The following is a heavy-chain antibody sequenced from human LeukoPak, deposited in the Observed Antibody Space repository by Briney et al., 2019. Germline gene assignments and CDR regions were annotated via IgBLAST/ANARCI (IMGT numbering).Heavy chain of an antibody. D-gene: IGHD1-26*01. CDR2: IYTSGST. J-gene: IGHJ4*02. CDR1: GGSISGYY. Sequence: SETLSLTCTVSGGSISGYYWSWIRQPPGKGLEWIGYIYTSGSTNYNPSLKSRVTISVDTSKNQFSLRLSSVTAADTAMYFCARAYSRCYSHFDDWGQGTLVTVSS. V-gene: IGHV4-4*09. CDR3: ARAYSRCYSHFDD.